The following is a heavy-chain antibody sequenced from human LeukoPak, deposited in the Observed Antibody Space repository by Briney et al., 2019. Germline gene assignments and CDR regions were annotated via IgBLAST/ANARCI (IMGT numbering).Heavy chain of an antibody. CDR1: GYSFTSYW. V-gene: IGHV5-51*01. CDR2: IYPGDSDT. CDR3: ARRRDLYSGSYYPFDY. Sequence: GESLKISCKGSGYSFTSYWIGWVRQMPGKGLEWMGIIYPGDSDTRYSPSFQGQVTISADKSISTAYLQWSSLKASDTAMYYCARRRDLYSGSYYPFDYWGQGTLVTVAS. D-gene: IGHD1-26*01. J-gene: IGHJ4*02.